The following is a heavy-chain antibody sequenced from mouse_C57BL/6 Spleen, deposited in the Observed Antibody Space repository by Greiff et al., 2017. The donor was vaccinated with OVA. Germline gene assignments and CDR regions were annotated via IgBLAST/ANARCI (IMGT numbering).Heavy chain of an antibody. Sequence: VQVVESGPELVKPGASVKISCKASGYAFSSSWMNWVKQRPGKGLEWIGRIYPGDGDTNYNGKFKGKATLTADKSSSTAYMQLSSLTSEDSAVYFCAREDGYYDAMDYWGQGTSVTVSS. CDR3: AREDGYYDAMDY. CDR2: IYPGDGDT. V-gene: IGHV1-82*01. J-gene: IGHJ4*01. CDR1: GYAFSSSW. D-gene: IGHD2-3*01.